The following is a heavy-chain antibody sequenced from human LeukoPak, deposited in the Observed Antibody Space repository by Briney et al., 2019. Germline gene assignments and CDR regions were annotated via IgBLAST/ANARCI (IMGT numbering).Heavy chain of an antibody. Sequence: GGSLRLSCAASGFTFSTYAMFWVRQAPGKGLEWVAVISYDGSNKYYADSVKGRFTISRDNSKNTLYLQMNSLRAEDTAVYYCARAPYYYDSSGYSTPPDYWGQGTLVTVSS. V-gene: IGHV3-30-3*01. CDR3: ARAPYYYDSSGYSTPPDY. CDR2: ISYDGSNK. CDR1: GFTFSTYA. J-gene: IGHJ4*02. D-gene: IGHD3-22*01.